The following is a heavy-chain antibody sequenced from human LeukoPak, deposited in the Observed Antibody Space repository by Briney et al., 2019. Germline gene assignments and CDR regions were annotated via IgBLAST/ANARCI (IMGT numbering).Heavy chain of an antibody. CDR3: AKDRWGSNAFDI. Sequence: GGSLRLSCAASGFTFSSYGMHWVRQAPGKGLEWVAVISYDGSNKYYADSVKGRFTISRDNSKNTLYLQMNSLRAEDTAVYYCAKDRWGSNAFDIWGQGTMVTVSS. CDR1: GFTFSSYG. D-gene: IGHD7-27*01. J-gene: IGHJ3*02. V-gene: IGHV3-30*18. CDR2: ISYDGSNK.